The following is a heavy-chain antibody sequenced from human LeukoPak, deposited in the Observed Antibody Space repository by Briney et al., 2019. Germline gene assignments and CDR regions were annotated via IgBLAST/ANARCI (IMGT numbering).Heavy chain of an antibody. J-gene: IGHJ3*02. Sequence: HPGRSLRLSCAASGFTFDDYAMHWVRQAPGKGLEWVSGISWNSGSIGYADSVKGRFTISRDNAKNSLYLQMTSLRADDMALYYCAKDEFVASDFTGAFDTWGQGTMVTVSS. CDR2: ISWNSGSI. V-gene: IGHV3-9*03. CDR1: GFTFDDYA. D-gene: IGHD2-8*02. CDR3: AKDEFVASDFTGAFDT.